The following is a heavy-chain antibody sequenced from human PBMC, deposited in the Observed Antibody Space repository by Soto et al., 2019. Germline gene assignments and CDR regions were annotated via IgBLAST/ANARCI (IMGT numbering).Heavy chain of an antibody. Sequence: ASVKVSCKASCSTYTSYGISWVGQAPGQGLEWMGWISACNGNTNYAQKLQGRVTITADTSTSTAYMELRSLKSDDTAVYYCARDDSSSWSYYDYVWGSYRPFDYWGQGTLVTVSS. CDR3: ARDDSSSWSYYDYVWGSYRPFDY. CDR1: CSTYTSYG. CDR2: ISACNGNT. V-gene: IGHV1-18*01. D-gene: IGHD3-16*02. J-gene: IGHJ4*02.